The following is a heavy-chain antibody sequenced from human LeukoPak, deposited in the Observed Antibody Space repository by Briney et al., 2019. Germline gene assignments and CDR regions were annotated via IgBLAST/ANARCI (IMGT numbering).Heavy chain of an antibody. CDR3: ARVYLGSFDY. V-gene: IGHV3-48*03. Sequence: GGSLRLSCAASGFTFNSYEMNWVRQAPGKGLEWVSYISSSGSTIYYADSVKGRFTISRDNAKNSLYLQMNSLRAEDTAVYFCARVYLGSFDYWGQGTLVTVSS. J-gene: IGHJ4*02. D-gene: IGHD2-2*01. CDR2: ISSSGSTI. CDR1: GFTFNSYE.